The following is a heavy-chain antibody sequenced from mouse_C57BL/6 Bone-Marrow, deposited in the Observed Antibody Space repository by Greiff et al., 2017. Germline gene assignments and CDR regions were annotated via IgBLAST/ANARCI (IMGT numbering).Heavy chain of an antibody. D-gene: IGHD3-2*02. CDR1: GYTFTSYW. CDR3: ARRPAAQAHNYAMDY. V-gene: IGHV1-69*01. CDR2: IDPSDSYT. J-gene: IGHJ4*01. Sequence: QVQLQQPGAELVMPGASVKLSCKASGYTFTSYWMHWVKQRPGQGLEWIGEIDPSDSYTNYNQKFKGKSTLTVDKSSSPAYMQLSSLTSEDSAVXSCARRPAAQAHNYAMDYWGQGTSVTVSS.